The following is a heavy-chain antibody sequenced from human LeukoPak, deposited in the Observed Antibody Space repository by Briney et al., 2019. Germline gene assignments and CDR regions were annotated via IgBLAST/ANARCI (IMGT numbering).Heavy chain of an antibody. V-gene: IGHV3-23*01. D-gene: IGHD3-3*01. J-gene: IGHJ4*02. CDR1: GFSFSSYA. Sequence: PXGSXRLSCEASGFSFSSYATSWVRQAPGKGLEWVXGISGSGGSTYYAGSVKGRFTISRDISKNTLYLQMNSLRAEDTAVYYCARDLYADFWSGSVFDYWGQGTLVTVSS. CDR2: ISGSGGST. CDR3: ARDLYADFWSGSVFDY.